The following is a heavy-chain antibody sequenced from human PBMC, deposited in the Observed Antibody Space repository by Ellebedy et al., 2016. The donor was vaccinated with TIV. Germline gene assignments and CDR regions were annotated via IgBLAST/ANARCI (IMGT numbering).Heavy chain of an antibody. J-gene: IGHJ3*01. Sequence: GESLKISXAASGFTSSSYSMNWVRQAPGKGLEWVSYISSGGSTIYYADSVKGRFTISRDNARDSLYLQMISLRDEDTAVYYCARGRSSGRTAFDVWGQGTMVPVSS. CDR1: GFTSSSYS. D-gene: IGHD3-10*01. CDR3: ARGRSSGRTAFDV. V-gene: IGHV3-48*02. CDR2: ISSGGSTI.